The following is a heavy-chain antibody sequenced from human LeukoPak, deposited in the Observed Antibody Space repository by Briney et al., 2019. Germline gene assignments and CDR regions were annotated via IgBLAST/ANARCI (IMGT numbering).Heavy chain of an antibody. V-gene: IGHV3-21*01. D-gene: IGHD6-19*01. Sequence: GGSLRLSCAASGFTFSSYNMNWVRQAPGKGLEWVSSISSSRTYIYYADPVKGRFTISRDNAKNSLYLQMNSLRAEDTAVYYCAKRYSSGWNFDYWGQGTLVTVSS. CDR2: ISSSRTYI. J-gene: IGHJ4*02. CDR3: AKRYSSGWNFDY. CDR1: GFTFSSYN.